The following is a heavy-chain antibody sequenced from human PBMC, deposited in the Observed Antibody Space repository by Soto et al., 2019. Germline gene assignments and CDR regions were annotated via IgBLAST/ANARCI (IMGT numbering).Heavy chain of an antibody. D-gene: IGHD1-26*01. V-gene: IGHV3-74*01. J-gene: IGHJ4*02. CDR3: ASGSGSYLMGFDY. CDR1: GFTFSSSW. CDR2: INSDGSST. Sequence: EVQLVESGGGLVQPGGSLRLSCAASGFTFSSSWMHWVRQAPGKWLVWVSRINSDGSSTSYADSVKGRFTISRDNAKNTLYLQMNSLRAEDTAVYYCASGSGSYLMGFDYWGQGTLVTVSS.